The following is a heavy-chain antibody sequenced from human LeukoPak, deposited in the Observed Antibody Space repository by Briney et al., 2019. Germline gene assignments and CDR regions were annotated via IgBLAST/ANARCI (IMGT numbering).Heavy chain of an antibody. V-gene: IGHV3-48*03. CDR3: ARAAPNYGGNSVDY. CDR1: GFTFSSYE. D-gene: IGHD4-23*01. Sequence: PGGPLRLSCAASGFTFSSYEMNWVRQAPGKGLEWVSYISSSGSTIYYADSVKGRFTISRDNAKNSLYLQMNSLRAEDTAVYYCARAAPNYGGNSVDYWGQGTLVTVSS. J-gene: IGHJ4*02. CDR2: ISSSGSTI.